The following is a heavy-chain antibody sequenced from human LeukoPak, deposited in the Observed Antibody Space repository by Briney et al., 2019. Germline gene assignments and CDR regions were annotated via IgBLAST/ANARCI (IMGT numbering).Heavy chain of an antibody. Sequence: GASVKVSCKASGYTFSTYDINWVRQAPGQGLEWMGWISAYNGNTNYAQKLQGRVTMTTDTSTSTAYMELRSLRSDDPAVYYCARVRPGVGPFDYWGQGTLVTVSS. CDR2: ISAYNGNT. CDR1: GYTFSTYD. V-gene: IGHV1-18*01. J-gene: IGHJ4*02. CDR3: ARVRPGVGPFDY.